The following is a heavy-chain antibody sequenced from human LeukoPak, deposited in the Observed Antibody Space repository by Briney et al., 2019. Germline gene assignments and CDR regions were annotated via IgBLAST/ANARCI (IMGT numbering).Heavy chain of an antibody. CDR2: ISSSGSTI. D-gene: IGHD4-17*01. Sequence: GGSLRLSCAASGFTFSDYYMSWIRQAPGKGLEWVSYISSSGSTIYYADSVKGRFTISRDNAKNSLYLQMNSLRAEDTAVYYCARMDYGDYGEYYYYGMDVWGQGTTVTVSS. CDR3: ARMDYGDYGEYYYYGMDV. CDR1: GFTFSDYY. J-gene: IGHJ6*02. V-gene: IGHV3-11*01.